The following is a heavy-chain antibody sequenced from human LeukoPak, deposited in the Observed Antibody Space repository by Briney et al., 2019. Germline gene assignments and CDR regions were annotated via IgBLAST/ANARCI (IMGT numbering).Heavy chain of an antibody. CDR2: IYYSGST. CDR1: GGSISRYY. D-gene: IGHD4-17*01. V-gene: IGHV4-59*01. Sequence: KSSETLALTSTVSGGSISRYYWSWIRQPPGKGLEWIGYIYYSGSTNCNPSLKSRVTISIATSKNQFSLKLSSVTAADTAVYYCARQNYGDYGGGIDYWGQGTLVTLSS. J-gene: IGHJ4*02. CDR3: ARQNYGDYGGGIDY.